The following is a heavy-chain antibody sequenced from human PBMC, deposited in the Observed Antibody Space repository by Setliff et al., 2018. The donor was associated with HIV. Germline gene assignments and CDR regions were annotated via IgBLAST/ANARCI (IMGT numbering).Heavy chain of an antibody. CDR3: ASGAYRCDS. V-gene: IGHV4-34*01. CDR1: GGSFTAYY. J-gene: IGHJ5*01. D-gene: IGHD2-2*01. CDR2: IHHGGST. Sequence: SETLALTCAVYGGSFTAYYWTWFRQPPGKGLEWIGEIHHGGSTNYMPYLKNRVTISVDTSKNQFSLTLRSLTAADTAVYYFASGAYRCDSWGQGNLVTVSS.